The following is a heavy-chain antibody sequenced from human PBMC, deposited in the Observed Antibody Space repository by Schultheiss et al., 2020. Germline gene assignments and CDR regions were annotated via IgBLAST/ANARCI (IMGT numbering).Heavy chain of an antibody. V-gene: IGHV1-69*13. Sequence: SVKVSCKASGGTFSSYAISWVRQAPGQGLEWMGGIIPIFGTANYAQKFQGRVTITADESTSTAYMELSSLRSEDTAVYYCARISLYDSDLENFDYWGQGTLVTVSS. D-gene: IGHD3-22*01. J-gene: IGHJ4*02. CDR2: IIPIFGTA. CDR1: GGTFSSYA. CDR3: ARISLYDSDLENFDY.